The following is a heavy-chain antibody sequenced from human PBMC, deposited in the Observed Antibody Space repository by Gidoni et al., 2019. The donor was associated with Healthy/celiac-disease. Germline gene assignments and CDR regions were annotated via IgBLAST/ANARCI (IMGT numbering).Heavy chain of an antibody. Sequence: EVQLVESGGGLVKPGGALRLSCAASGFTFSSYRMNWVLQAPGKGLGWVSSISSSSSYICYEDSVKGRFTIARENAKNSLYLQMNSLRAEDTAVYYCARDPAITQRHFDYWGQGTLVTVSS. V-gene: IGHV3-21*01. J-gene: IGHJ4*02. CDR3: ARDPAITQRHFDY. CDR1: GFTFSSYR. CDR2: ISSSSSYI.